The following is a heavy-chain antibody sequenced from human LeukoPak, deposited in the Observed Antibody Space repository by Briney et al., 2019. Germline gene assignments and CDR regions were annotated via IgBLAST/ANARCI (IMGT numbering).Heavy chain of an antibody. J-gene: IGHJ6*02. CDR2: INHSGST. Sequence: SETLSLTCAVYGGSFSGYYWSWIRQPPGKGLEWIGEINHSGSTNYNPSLKSRVTISVDTSKNQFSLKLSSVTAADTAVYYCARAHYYDSSGSQYYGMDVWGQGTTVTVSS. CDR3: ARAHYYDSSGSQYYGMDV. CDR1: GGSFSGYY. D-gene: IGHD3-22*01. V-gene: IGHV4-34*01.